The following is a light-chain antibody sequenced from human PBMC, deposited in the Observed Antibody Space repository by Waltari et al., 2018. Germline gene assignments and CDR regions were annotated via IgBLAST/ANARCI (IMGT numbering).Light chain of an antibody. V-gene: IGLV1-40*01. CDR3: QSYDSSLSGVV. J-gene: IGLJ2*01. CDR1: SSNIGAGSD. CDR2: GNS. Sequence: QSVLTQPPSVSGAPGQRVTISCTGSSSNIGAGSDFHWYQQLPGTAPNLLIYGNSNRPSGVPDRFSGSKSGTSASLAITGLQAEDEADYYCQSYDSSLSGVVFGGGTKLTVL.